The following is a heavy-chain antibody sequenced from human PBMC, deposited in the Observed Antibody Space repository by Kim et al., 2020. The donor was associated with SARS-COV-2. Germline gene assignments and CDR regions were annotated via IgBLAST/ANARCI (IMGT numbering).Heavy chain of an antibody. CDR1: GFTFDDYA. Sequence: GGSLRLSCAASGFTFDDYAMHWVRQAPGKGLEWVSGISWNSGSIVYADSVKGRFTISRDNAKNSLYLQMNSLRAEDTALYYCAHIAVAATVSYWGQGTLVTVSS. D-gene: IGHD6-19*01. J-gene: IGHJ4*02. CDR2: ISWNSGSI. CDR3: AHIAVAATVSY. V-gene: IGHV3-9*01.